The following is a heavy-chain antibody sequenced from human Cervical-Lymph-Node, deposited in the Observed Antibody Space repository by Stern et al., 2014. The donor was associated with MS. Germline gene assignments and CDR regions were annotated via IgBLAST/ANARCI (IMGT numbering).Heavy chain of an antibody. J-gene: IGHJ4*02. CDR1: GYTFTSYW. CDR3: ARQRYFDY. CDR2: IFPGGSDI. Sequence: EVQLVESGPEVKRPGESLKISCQASGYTFTSYWIGWVRQMPWKGLEWIAIIFPGGSDIRYSPSFQGQVTISADKSSSPAYLQWNTLKASDTAIYYCARQRYFDYWGQGTLVTVSS. V-gene: IGHV5-51*01.